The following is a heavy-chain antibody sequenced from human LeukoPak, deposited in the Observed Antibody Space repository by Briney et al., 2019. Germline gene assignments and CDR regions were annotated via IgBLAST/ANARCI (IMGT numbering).Heavy chain of an antibody. D-gene: IGHD3-3*01. CDR2: INSDGSST. Sequence: PGGSLRLSCAASGFTFSSYWMHWVRQAPGKGLVWVSRINSDGSSTSYADSVKGRFTISRDNAKNTLYLQMNSLRAEDTAVYYCARGRPFYDFWSGYNWFDPRGQGTLVTVSS. J-gene: IGHJ5*02. V-gene: IGHV3-74*01. CDR3: ARGRPFYDFWSGYNWFDP. CDR1: GFTFSSYW.